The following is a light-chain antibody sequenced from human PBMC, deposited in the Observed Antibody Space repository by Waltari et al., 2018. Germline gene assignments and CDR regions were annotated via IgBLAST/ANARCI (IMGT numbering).Light chain of an antibody. V-gene: IGLV1-51*02. CDR1: SSNIGNNY. CDR2: ENN. CDR3: GTWDSSLSAVV. J-gene: IGLJ2*01. Sequence: SVLTQPPSVSAAPGQKVTISCSGRSSNIGNNYVSWYQQLPGTAPKLLIYENNKRPSGIPDRFSGSKSGTSATLGITGLQTGDEADYYCGTWDSSLSAVVFGGGTKLTVL.